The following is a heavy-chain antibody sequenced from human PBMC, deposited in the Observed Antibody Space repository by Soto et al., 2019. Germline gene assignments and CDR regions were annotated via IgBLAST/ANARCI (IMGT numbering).Heavy chain of an antibody. D-gene: IGHD1-26*01. V-gene: IGHV3-30*18. CDR2: ISYDGSNK. CDR1: GFTFSSYG. Sequence: AGGSLRLSCAASGFTFSSYGMHWVRQAPGKGLERVAVISYDGSNKYYADSVKGRFTISRDNFKNTLYLQMNSLRAEDTAVYYCAKDSERETGTTTFDYWGQGTLVTVSS. J-gene: IGHJ4*02. CDR3: AKDSERETGTTTFDY.